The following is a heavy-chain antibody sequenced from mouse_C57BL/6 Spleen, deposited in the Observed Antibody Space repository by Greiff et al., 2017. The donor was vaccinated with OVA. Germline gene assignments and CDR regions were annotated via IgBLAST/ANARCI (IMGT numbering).Heavy chain of an antibody. CDR2: IDPSDSYT. CDR1: GYTFTSYW. D-gene: IGHD2-4*01. J-gene: IGHJ4*01. Sequence: QVQLQQPGAELVKPGASVKLSCKASGYTFTSYWMQWVKQRPGQGLEWIGEIDPSDSYTNYNQKFKGKATLTVDTSSSTAYMQLSSLTSEDSAVYYCARGRGDYDEGGYYAMDYWGQGTSVTVSS. CDR3: ARGRGDYDEGGYYAMDY. V-gene: IGHV1-50*01.